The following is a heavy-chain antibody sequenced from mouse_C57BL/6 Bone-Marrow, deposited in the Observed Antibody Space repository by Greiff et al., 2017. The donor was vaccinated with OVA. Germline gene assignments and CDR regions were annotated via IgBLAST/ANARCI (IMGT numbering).Heavy chain of an antibody. V-gene: IGHV1-59*01. CDR3: ARGLRLPWFAY. D-gene: IGHD3-2*02. CDR1: GYTFTSYW. J-gene: IGHJ3*01. CDR2: IDPSDSYT. Sequence: VQLQQPGAELVRPGTSVKLSCKASGYTFTSYWMHWVKQRPGQGLEWIGVIDPSDSYTNYNQKFKGKATLTVDTSSSTAYMQLSSLTSEDSAVYYCARGLRLPWFAYWGQGTLVTVSA.